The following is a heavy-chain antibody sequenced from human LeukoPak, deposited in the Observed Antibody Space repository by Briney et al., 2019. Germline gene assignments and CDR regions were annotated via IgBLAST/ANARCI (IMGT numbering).Heavy chain of an antibody. CDR2: ISYDGSNK. CDR3: ARDREDIVVVPAAMLRFDAFDI. J-gene: IGHJ3*02. D-gene: IGHD2-2*01. CDR1: GFTFSSYA. V-gene: IGHV3-30*04. Sequence: GGSLRLSCAASGFTFSSYAMHWVRQAPGKGLEWVAVISYDGSNKYYADSVKGRFTISRDNSKNTLYLQMNSLRAEDTAVYYCARDREDIVVVPAAMLRFDAFDIWGQGTMVTVSS.